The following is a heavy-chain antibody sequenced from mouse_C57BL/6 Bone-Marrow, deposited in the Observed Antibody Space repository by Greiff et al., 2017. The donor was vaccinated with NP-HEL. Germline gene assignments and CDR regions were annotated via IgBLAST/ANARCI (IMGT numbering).Heavy chain of an antibody. D-gene: IGHD1-1*01. J-gene: IGHJ1*03. CDR1: GFSLTSYG. V-gene: IGHV2-5*01. CDR3: AKKGGSRGWYFDV. Sequence: VQLQQSGPGLVQPSQSLSITCTVSGFSLTSYGVHWVRQSPGKGLEWLGVLWRGGSTDYNAAFMSRLSITKDNSKSQVFFKMNSLQADDTAIYYCAKKGGSRGWYFDVGGTGTTVTVSS. CDR2: LWRGGST.